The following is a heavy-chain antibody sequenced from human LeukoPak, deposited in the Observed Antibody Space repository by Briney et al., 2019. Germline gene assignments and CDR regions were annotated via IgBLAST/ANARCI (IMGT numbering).Heavy chain of an antibody. D-gene: IGHD1-1*01. Sequence: GGSLRLSCAASGFIVSNNYMSWVRQAPGRGLEWVSVIYSGGGTYSADSVKGRFTISRDNSKNTLYFQMNNLRAEDTAVYYCARGIQLTLAAHAFDIWGPGTMVTVSS. CDR3: ARGIQLTLAAHAFDI. J-gene: IGHJ3*02. CDR2: IYSGGGT. V-gene: IGHV3-53*01. CDR1: GFIVSNNY.